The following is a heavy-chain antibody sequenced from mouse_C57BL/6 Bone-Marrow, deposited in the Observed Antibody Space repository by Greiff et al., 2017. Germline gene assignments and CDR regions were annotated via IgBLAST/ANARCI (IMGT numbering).Heavy chain of an antibody. J-gene: IGHJ4*01. D-gene: IGHD1-1*01. CDR3: VRHTTVVAPDAMDY. V-gene: IGHV10-1*01. CDR1: GFSFNTYA. CDR2: IRSKSNNYAT. Sequence: EVQGVESGGGLVQPKGSLKLSCAASGFSFNTYAMNWVRQAPGKGLEWVARIRSKSNNYATYYADSVKDRFTISRDDSESMLYLQMNNLKTEDTAMYYCVRHTTVVAPDAMDYWGQGTSVTVSS.